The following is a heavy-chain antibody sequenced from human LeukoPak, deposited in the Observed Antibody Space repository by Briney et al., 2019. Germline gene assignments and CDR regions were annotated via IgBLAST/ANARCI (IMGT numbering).Heavy chain of an antibody. J-gene: IGHJ5*02. CDR2: INHSGST. Sequence: SETLSLTCAVYGGSFSGYYWSWIRQPPGKGLEWIGEINHSGSTNYNPSLKSRVTISVDTSKNQSSLKLSSVTAADTAVYYCARGHSYCGSGSCPWGQGTLVTVSS. CDR1: GGSFSGYY. V-gene: IGHV4-34*01. CDR3: ARGHSYCGSGSCP. D-gene: IGHD3-10*01.